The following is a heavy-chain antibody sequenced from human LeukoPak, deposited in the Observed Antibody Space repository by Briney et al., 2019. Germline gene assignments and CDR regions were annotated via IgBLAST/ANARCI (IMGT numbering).Heavy chain of an antibody. Sequence: GGSLRLSCAASGFTFSDYYMSWMRQAPGKGPEWVSYISSSGSSIYYADSVKGRFTISRDNAKNSLYLQMNSLRAEDTAVYYCAREGSDWNYYYYMDVWGKGTTVTTSS. V-gene: IGHV3-11*04. J-gene: IGHJ6*03. CDR1: GFTFSDYY. D-gene: IGHD6-19*01. CDR2: ISSSGSSI. CDR3: AREGSDWNYYYYMDV.